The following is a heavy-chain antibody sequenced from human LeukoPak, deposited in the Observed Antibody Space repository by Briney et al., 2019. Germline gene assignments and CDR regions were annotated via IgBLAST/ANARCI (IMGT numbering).Heavy chain of an antibody. Sequence: GGSLRLSCAASGFTFSSYWMSWVRQAPGKGREGVANIKQDGSEKYYVDSVRGRFTISRDNAKNSLYLQRNSLRAEDTAVYYCARDLGGGSCFDYWGQGTLVTVSS. CDR1: GFTFSSYW. V-gene: IGHV3-7*01. CDR3: ARDLGGGSCFDY. D-gene: IGHD2-15*01. J-gene: IGHJ4*02. CDR2: IKQDGSEK.